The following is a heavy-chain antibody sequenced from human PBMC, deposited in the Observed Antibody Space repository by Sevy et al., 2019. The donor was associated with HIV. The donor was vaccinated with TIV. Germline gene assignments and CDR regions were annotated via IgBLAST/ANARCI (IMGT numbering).Heavy chain of an antibody. CDR1: GYTFTTYA. CDR3: ARYAYTYGSIYDY. D-gene: IGHD5-18*01. J-gene: IGHJ4*02. CDR2: INTGNGDT. Sequence: AAVKVSCKASGYTFTTYAMHWVRQAPGQRLEWMGWINTGNGDTRYSQKFLDRVTITRDTSASTAYMDLSGLRFEDTAVYYCARYAYTYGSIYDYWGQGTLVTVSS. V-gene: IGHV1-3*04.